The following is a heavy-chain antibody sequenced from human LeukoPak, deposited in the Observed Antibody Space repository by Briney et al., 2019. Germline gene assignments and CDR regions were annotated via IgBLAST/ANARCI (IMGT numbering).Heavy chain of an antibody. CDR1: GFTFTSSA. J-gene: IGHJ4*02. V-gene: IGHV3-64D*06. Sequence: PGGSLRLSCSASGFTFTSSAMHWVRQAPGKGLEYLSGVSSNGVNTYYADSVKGRFTISRDNSKNTLYLQMSSLRAEDTAVYYCVKGSNYSNGWLDYWGQGTLVTVSS. D-gene: IGHD6-19*01. CDR2: VSSNGVNT. CDR3: VKGSNYSNGWLDY.